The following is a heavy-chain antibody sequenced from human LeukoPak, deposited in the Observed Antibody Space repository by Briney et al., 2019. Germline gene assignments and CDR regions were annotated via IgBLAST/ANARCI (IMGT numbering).Heavy chain of an antibody. CDR1: GGSISSGSYY. D-gene: IGHD6-6*01. J-gene: IGHJ4*02. Sequence: PSETLSLTCAVSGGSISSGSYYWSWIRQPAGKGLEWIGRIYTSGSTNYNPSLKSRVTISVDTSKNQFSLKLSSVTAADTAVYYCARNPTNPYSSSSDFDYWGQGTLVTVSS. CDR2: IYTSGST. V-gene: IGHV4-61*02. CDR3: ARNPTNPYSSSSDFDY.